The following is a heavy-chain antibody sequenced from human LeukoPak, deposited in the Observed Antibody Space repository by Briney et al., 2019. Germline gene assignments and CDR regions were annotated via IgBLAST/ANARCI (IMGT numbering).Heavy chain of an antibody. CDR1: GDSVSSNSAA. CDR2: TYYRSKWYN. V-gene: IGHV6-1*01. J-gene: IGHJ6*02. Sequence: SQTLSPTCAISGDSVSSNSAAWNWIRQSPSRGLEWLGRTYYRSKWYNDYAVSVKSRITINPDTSKNQFSLQLNSVTPEDTAVYYCARDPQGGYDSPYYYYYGMDVWGQGTTVTVSS. CDR3: ARDPQGGYDSPYYYYYGMDV. D-gene: IGHD5-12*01.